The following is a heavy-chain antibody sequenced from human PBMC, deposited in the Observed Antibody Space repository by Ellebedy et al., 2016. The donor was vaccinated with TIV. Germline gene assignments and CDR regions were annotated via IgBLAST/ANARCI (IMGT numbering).Heavy chain of an antibody. J-gene: IGHJ6*02. CDR3: ARAISGTTLRRAYYFYGMDV. CDR1: GGSFSGYY. V-gene: IGHV3-21*01. CDR2: ISSGSSYI. Sequence: ETLSLTCAVYGGSFSGYYWSWIRQPPGKGLEWVSSISSGSSYIYYADSVRGRFTISRDDAKDSLFLQMNSLRAEDTAVYYCARAISGTTLRRAYYFYGMDVWGQGTTVTVSS. D-gene: IGHD1-20*01.